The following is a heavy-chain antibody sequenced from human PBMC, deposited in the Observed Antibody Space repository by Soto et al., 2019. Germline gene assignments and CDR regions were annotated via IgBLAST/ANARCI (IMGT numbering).Heavy chain of an antibody. Sequence: PSETLSLTCTVSGGSVSSGSYYWSWIRQPPGKGLEWIGYIYYSGSTNYNPSLKSRVTISVDTSKNQFSLKLSSVTAADTAVYYCARELRDVRGYYHYYGMDVWGQGTTVTVSS. J-gene: IGHJ6*02. CDR3: ARELRDVRGYYHYYGMDV. D-gene: IGHD3-10*01. V-gene: IGHV4-61*01. CDR2: IYYSGST. CDR1: GGSVSSGSYY.